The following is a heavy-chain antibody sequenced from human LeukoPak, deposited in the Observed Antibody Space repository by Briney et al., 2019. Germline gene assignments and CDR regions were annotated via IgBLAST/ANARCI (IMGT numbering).Heavy chain of an antibody. V-gene: IGHV4-31*03. CDR2: IYYSGST. CDR3: ARETLYCSSTSCYGRLDP. D-gene: IGHD2-2*01. Sequence: SETLSLTCTVSGGSISSGGYYWSWIRQHPGKGLEWIGYIYYSGSTYYNPSLKSRVTISVDTSKNQFSLKLSSVTAADTAVYYCARETLYCSSTSCYGRLDPWGQGTLVTVPS. J-gene: IGHJ5*02. CDR1: GGSISSGGYY.